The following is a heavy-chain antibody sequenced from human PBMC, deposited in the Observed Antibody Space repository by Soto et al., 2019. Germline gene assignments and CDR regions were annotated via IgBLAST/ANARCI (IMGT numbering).Heavy chain of an antibody. CDR1: GFTFSSYG. V-gene: IGHV3-30*03. Sequence: QGQLVESGGGVVQPGRSLRLSCAASGFTFSSYGMHWVRQGPGKGLEWVAVVSYDGRSKHYIDSVRGRFTISSDNSKNTVYLEMNSLRVEDTAVYYCAREQGTVGGFDPWGQGTVVTVSS. CDR2: VSYDGRSK. CDR3: AREQGTVGGFDP. J-gene: IGHJ5*02. D-gene: IGHD3-10*01.